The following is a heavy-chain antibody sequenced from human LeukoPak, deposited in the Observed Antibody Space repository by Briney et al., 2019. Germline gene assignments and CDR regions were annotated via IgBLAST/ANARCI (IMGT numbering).Heavy chain of an antibody. CDR1: GGTFSSYA. CDR2: IIPILGIA. D-gene: IGHD5-18*01. CDR3: ARAISGYSYGRDAFDI. J-gene: IGHJ3*02. Sequence: ASVKVSCKASGGTFSSYAISWVRQAPGQGLEWMGRIIPILGIANYAQKFQGRVTMTTDTSTSTAYMELRSLRSDDTAVYYCARAISGYSYGRDAFDIWGQGTMVTVSS. V-gene: IGHV1-69*04.